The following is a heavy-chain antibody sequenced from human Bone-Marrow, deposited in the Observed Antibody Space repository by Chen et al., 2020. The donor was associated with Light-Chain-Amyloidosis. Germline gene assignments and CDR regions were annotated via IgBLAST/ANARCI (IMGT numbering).Heavy chain of an antibody. CDR1: GYPFPNYW. Sequence: EVQLEQSGPEVKKPGESLKISCKGSGYPFPNYWIGWVRQMPGKGLEWMGVLYPDYSDARYSPSFEGQVTISADKSITTAYLQWRSLKASDTAMYYCARRRDGYNFDYWGQGTLVTVSS. V-gene: IGHV5-51*01. J-gene: IGHJ4*02. CDR3: ARRRDGYNFDY. D-gene: IGHD5-12*01. CDR2: LYPDYSDA.